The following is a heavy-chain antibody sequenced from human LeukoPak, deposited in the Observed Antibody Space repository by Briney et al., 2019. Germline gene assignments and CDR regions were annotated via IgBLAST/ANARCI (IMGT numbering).Heavy chain of an antibody. V-gene: IGHV5-51*01. D-gene: IGHD3-22*01. CDR3: ARQTYYDSSGYYYYFDY. J-gene: IGHJ4*02. CDR1: GYKLTNNW. CDR2: IYPGDSDT. Sequence: GESLKISCKISGYKLTNNWIGWVRQMPGKGLEWMGIIYPGDSDTRYSPSFQGQVTISADKSISTAYLQWSSLKASDTAMYYCARQTYYDSSGYYYYFDYWGQGTLVTVSS.